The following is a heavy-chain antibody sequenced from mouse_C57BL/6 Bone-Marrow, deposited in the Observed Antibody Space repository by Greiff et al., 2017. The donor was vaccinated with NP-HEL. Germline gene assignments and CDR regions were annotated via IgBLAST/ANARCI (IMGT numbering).Heavy chain of an antibody. J-gene: IGHJ2*01. CDR1: GFTFSSYT. CDR3: ARRDLTSVVAGDFDY. Sequence: EVNVVESGGGLVKPGGSLKLSCAASGFTFSSYTMSWVRQTPGKRLEWVATISGGGGYTYYPDSVKGRFTMTRDNAKNTLYLQMSSLMAEDTALYYCARRDLTSVVAGDFDYWGQGTTLTVSS. CDR2: ISGGGGYT. D-gene: IGHD1-1*01. V-gene: IGHV5-9*01.